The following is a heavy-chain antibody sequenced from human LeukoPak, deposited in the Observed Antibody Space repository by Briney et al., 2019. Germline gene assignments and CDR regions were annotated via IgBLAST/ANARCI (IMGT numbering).Heavy chain of an antibody. CDR3: ARRSRLRWYPFDY. D-gene: IGHD4-23*01. J-gene: IGHJ4*02. Sequence: PSQTLSLTCTVSGGSISSSSYYWGWIRQPPGKGLEWIGSIYYSGSTYYNPSLKSRVTISVDTSKNQFSLKLSSVTAADTAVYYCARRSRLRWYPFDYWGQGTLVTVSS. CDR2: IYYSGST. CDR1: GGSISSSSYY. V-gene: IGHV4-39*01.